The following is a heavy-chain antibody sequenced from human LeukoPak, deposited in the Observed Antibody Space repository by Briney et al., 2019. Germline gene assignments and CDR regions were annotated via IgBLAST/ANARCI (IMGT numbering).Heavy chain of an antibody. CDR2: ISSSSSYI. Sequence: GGSLRLSCAASGFTFSSYSMNWVRQAPGKWLEWVSSISSSSSYIYYADSVKGRFTISRDNAKNSLYLQMNSLRAEDTAVYYCARDPAPWELLAEAFDIWGQGTMVTVSS. V-gene: IGHV3-21*01. CDR1: GFTFSSYS. D-gene: IGHD1-26*01. J-gene: IGHJ3*02. CDR3: ARDPAPWELLAEAFDI.